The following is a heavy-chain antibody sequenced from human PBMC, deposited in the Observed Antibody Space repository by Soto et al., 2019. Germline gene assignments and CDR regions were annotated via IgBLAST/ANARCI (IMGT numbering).Heavy chain of an antibody. J-gene: IGHJ4*02. CDR2: IKYSGTT. CDR1: GGSISSSRCH. Sequence: PSETLSLTCAVSGGSISSSRCHWGWIRQPPGKGLEWIASIKYSGTTFYNPSLKSRVTISVDTSKNQFSLKLSSVTAADTAVYYCARSMTTVVTLDYWGQGTLVTVSS. V-gene: IGHV4-39*01. D-gene: IGHD4-17*01. CDR3: ARSMTTVVTLDY.